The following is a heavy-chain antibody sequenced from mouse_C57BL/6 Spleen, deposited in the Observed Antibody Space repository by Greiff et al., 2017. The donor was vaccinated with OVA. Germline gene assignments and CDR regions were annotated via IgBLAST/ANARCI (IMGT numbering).Heavy chain of an antibody. V-gene: IGHV1-53*01. Sequence: VQLQQPGTELVKPGASAKLSCKASGYTFTSYWMHWVKQRPGQGLEWIGNINPSNGGTNYNEKFKSKATLTVDKSSSTAYMQLSSLTSEDSAVYYCARPHYYGKAWFAYWGQGTLVTVSA. CDR2: INPSNGGT. J-gene: IGHJ3*01. CDR1: GYTFTSYW. CDR3: ARPHYYGKAWFAY. D-gene: IGHD1-1*01.